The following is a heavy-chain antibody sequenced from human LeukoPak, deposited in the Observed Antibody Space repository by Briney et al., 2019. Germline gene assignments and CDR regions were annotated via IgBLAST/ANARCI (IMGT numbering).Heavy chain of an antibody. Sequence: ASVTLSFKFSAYTLTELSMHWVRQSPGKGLEWMGGFDPEDGETIYSQKFPGRVTMTGDTSTDTAYMELSSLRSEDTAVYYCATDTEIDSGAFDIWGQGTMVTVSS. J-gene: IGHJ3*02. D-gene: IGHD4/OR15-4a*01. CDR1: AYTLTELS. V-gene: IGHV1-24*01. CDR2: FDPEDGET. CDR3: ATDTEIDSGAFDI.